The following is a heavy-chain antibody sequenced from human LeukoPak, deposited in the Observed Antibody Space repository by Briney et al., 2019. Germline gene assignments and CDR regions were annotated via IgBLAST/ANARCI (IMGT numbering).Heavy chain of an antibody. Sequence: SVKVSCKASGGTFSSYAISWVRQAPGQGLEWMGRIIPIFGTANYAQKFQGRVTITTDESTSTAYMELSSLRSEDTAVYYCASSNDSSGRSFDYWGQGTLVTVSS. D-gene: IGHD3-22*01. V-gene: IGHV1-69*05. CDR2: IIPIFGTA. CDR3: ASSNDSSGRSFDY. CDR1: GGTFSSYA. J-gene: IGHJ4*02.